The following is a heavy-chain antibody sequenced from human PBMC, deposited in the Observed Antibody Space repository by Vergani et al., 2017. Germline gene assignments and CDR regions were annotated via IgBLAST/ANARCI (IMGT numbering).Heavy chain of an antibody. CDR2: ISSGGGDI. D-gene: IGHD3-10*01. CDR1: GFTFDTYT. J-gene: IGHJ1*01. Sequence: EVQLLESGGGLVQPGGSRRLSCAGAGFTFDTYTMAYVRQAPGKGLEWFATISSGGGDIFYADSVKGRFTISRDNSKNTLFLQMNSLKDEDTAVYYCTTAWGLYYLHGEYFQYWGRGTLGSVSS. V-gene: IGHV3-23*01. CDR3: TTAWGLYYLHGEYFQY.